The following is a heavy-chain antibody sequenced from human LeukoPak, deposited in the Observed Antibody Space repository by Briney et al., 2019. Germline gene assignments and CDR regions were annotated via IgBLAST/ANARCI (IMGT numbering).Heavy chain of an antibody. CDR2: ISSSSSTI. D-gene: IGHD1-14*01. CDR1: RFTFNSYG. V-gene: IGHV3-48*01. CDR3: ARQLTAYDGGY. Sequence: GGSLRLSCAAARFTFNSYGMNWVRQAPGKGLEWVSYISSSSSTIYYADSGKGRFTISRDNAKNSLYLQMNSLRADDTAVYYCARQLTAYDGGYWGQGTLVTVSS. J-gene: IGHJ4*02.